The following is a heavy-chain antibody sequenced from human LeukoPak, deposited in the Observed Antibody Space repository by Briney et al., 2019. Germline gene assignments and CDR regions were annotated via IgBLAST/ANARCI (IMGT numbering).Heavy chain of an antibody. V-gene: IGHV3-23*01. CDR3: AKDDCSGGSCYPAYFDY. J-gene: IGHJ4*02. Sequence: GGSLRLSCAASGFTFSTYAMSWVRQAPGKGLEWVSAISGSGGATYYADSVKGRFTISRDNSKNTLYLQMNSLRAEDTAVYYCAKDDCSGGSCYPAYFDYWGQGTLVTVSS. D-gene: IGHD2-15*01. CDR2: ISGSGGAT. CDR1: GFTFSTYA.